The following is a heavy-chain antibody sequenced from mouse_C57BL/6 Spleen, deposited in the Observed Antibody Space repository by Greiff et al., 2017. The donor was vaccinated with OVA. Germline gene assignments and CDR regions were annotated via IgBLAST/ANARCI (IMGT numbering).Heavy chain of an antibody. CDR1: GYSFTGYY. V-gene: IGHV1-42*01. CDR2: INPSTGGT. Sequence: EVKLMESGPELVKPGASVKISCKASGYSFTGYYMNWVKQSPEKSLEWIGEINPSTGGTTYNQKFKAKATLTVDKSSSTAYMQLKSLTSEDSAVYYCARSFYYDYHYYAMDCWGEGTSVSVSS. J-gene: IGHJ4*01. D-gene: IGHD2-4*01. CDR3: ARSFYYDYHYYAMDC.